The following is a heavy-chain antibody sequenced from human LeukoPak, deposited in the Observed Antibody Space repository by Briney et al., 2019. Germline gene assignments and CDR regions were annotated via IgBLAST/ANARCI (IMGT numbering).Heavy chain of an antibody. CDR1: GGTFSSYA. D-gene: IGHD2-2*01. CDR2: IIPIFGIA. J-gene: IGHJ5*02. Sequence: SVKVSCKASGGTFSSYAISWVRQAPGQGLEWMGRIIPIFGIANYAQKFQGRVTITADKSTSTAYMELSSLRSEDTAVYYCARTSRVVPAAGNNWFDPWGQGTPVTVSS. CDR3: ARTSRVVPAAGNNWFDP. V-gene: IGHV1-69*04.